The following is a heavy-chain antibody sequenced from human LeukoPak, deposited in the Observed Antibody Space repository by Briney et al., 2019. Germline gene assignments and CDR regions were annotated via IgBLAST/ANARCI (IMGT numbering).Heavy chain of an antibody. J-gene: IGHJ4*02. V-gene: IGHV1-8*03. Sequence: ASVKVSCKASGGTFTSYDINWVRQATGQGLEWMGWMNPNSGNTGYAQKFQGRVTITRSTSISTAYMELSSLRSEDTAVYYCARGPYYDFWSGYYKGDYFDYWGQGTLVTVSS. CDR1: GGTFTSYD. CDR2: MNPNSGNT. CDR3: ARGPYYDFWSGYYKGDYFDY. D-gene: IGHD3-3*01.